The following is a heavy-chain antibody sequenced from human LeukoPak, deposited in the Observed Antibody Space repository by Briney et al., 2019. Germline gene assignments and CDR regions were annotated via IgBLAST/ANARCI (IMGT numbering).Heavy chain of an antibody. D-gene: IGHD3-10*01. CDR3: AFGYYGSGSLPYYFDY. CDR1: GGTLSSYA. V-gene: IGHV1-69*06. Sequence: SVKVSCKASGGTLSSYAISWVRQAPGQGLEWMGGIIPIFGTANYAQKFQGRVTITADKSTSTAYMELSSLRSEDTAVYYCAFGYYGSGSLPYYFDYWGQGTLVTVSS. CDR2: IIPIFGTA. J-gene: IGHJ4*02.